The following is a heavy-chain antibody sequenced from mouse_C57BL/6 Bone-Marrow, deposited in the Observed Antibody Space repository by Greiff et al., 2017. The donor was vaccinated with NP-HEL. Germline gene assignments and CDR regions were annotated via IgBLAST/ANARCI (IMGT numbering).Heavy chain of an antibody. D-gene: IGHD1-1*01. CDR1: GYTFTSYW. CDR3: ARSITTVVATREYFDV. V-gene: IGHV1-53*01. Sequence: QVQLQQPGTELVKPGASVKLSCKASGYTFTSYWMHWVKQRPGQGLEWIGNINPSNGGTNYNEKFKSKATLTVDKSSSTAYMQLSSLTSEDSAVYYCARSITTVVATREYFDVWGTGTTVTVSS. J-gene: IGHJ1*03. CDR2: INPSNGGT.